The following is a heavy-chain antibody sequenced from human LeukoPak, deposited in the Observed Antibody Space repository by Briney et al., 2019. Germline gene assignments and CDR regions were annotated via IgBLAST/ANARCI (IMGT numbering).Heavy chain of an antibody. D-gene: IGHD3-10*01. Sequence: TSETLSLTCTVSGGSISSSSYYWGWIRQPAGKGLEWIGRIYTSGSTNYNPSLKSRVAMSVDTSKNQFSLKLSSVTAADTAVYYCARGLWFGELRLWGQGTLVTVSS. CDR2: IYTSGST. CDR1: GGSISSSSYY. CDR3: ARGLWFGELRL. J-gene: IGHJ4*02. V-gene: IGHV4-61*02.